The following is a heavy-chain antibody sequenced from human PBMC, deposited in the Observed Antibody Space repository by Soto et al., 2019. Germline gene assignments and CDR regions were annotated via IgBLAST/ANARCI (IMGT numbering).Heavy chain of an antibody. Sequence: QVQLVESGGGVVQPGRSLRLSCAASGFTFSTHAMHWVRQAPGKGLECVAIVSFDGSNKYYADSVKGRFTISRDNSKNTLYPQMSGLTPEDTAVYYCARDQTGITTTGGGRIDHWGQGTLVTVSS. D-gene: IGHD1-20*01. CDR1: GFTFSTHA. V-gene: IGHV3-30-3*01. CDR3: ARDQTGITTTGGGRIDH. J-gene: IGHJ4*02. CDR2: VSFDGSNK.